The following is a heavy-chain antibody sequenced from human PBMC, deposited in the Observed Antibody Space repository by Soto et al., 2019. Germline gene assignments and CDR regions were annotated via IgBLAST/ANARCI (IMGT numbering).Heavy chain of an antibody. J-gene: IGHJ4*02. Sequence: QLQLQESGPGLVKPSETLSLTCTVSGGSISSSSYYWGWIRQPPGKGLEWIGSIYYSGSTYYNPSLKSRLNISVDTSKNQFSLKLSCVAAADTAVYCCASELGYCSGGSCYWPYYFDYWGQGTLVTVSS. CDR2: IYYSGST. CDR3: ASELGYCSGGSCYWPYYFDY. CDR1: GGSISSSSYY. V-gene: IGHV4-39*01. D-gene: IGHD2-15*01.